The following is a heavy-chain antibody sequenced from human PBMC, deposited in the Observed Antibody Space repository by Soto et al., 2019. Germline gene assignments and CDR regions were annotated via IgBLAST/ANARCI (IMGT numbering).Heavy chain of an antibody. V-gene: IGHV1-69*06. D-gene: IGHD2-2*01. J-gene: IGHJ6*02. CDR3: ARSNDIVVVPAAPYYYGMDV. CDR2: IIPTFGTA. Sequence: GASVKVSCKASGCTFSSYAISWVRQAPGQGLEWMGGIIPTFGTANYAQKFQGRVTITADKSTSTAYMELSSLRSEDTAVYYCARSNDIVVVPAAPYYYGMDVWGQGTTVTVSS. CDR1: GCTFSSYA.